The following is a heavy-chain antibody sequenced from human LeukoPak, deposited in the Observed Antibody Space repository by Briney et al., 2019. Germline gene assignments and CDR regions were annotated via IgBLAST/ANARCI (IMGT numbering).Heavy chain of an antibody. J-gene: IGHJ4*02. CDR3: AGGATIPY. D-gene: IGHD5-12*01. CDR1: GFTFSSYS. CDR2: ISSSSSTI. Sequence: GGSLRLSCAASGFTFSSYSMNWVCQAPGKGLEWVSYISSSSSTIYCADSVKGRFTISRDNAKNSLYLQMNSLRAEDTAVYYCAGGATIPYWGQGTLVTVSS. V-gene: IGHV3-48*01.